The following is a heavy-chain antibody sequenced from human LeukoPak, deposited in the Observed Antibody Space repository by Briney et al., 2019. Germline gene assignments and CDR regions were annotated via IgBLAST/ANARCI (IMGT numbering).Heavy chain of an antibody. J-gene: IGHJ5*02. D-gene: IGHD3-10*01. CDR1: GGSISSSNW. V-gene: IGHV4-4*02. CDR3: VRGPYGSGISNWFDP. Sequence: PSGTLSLTCAVSGGSISSSNWWSWVRQPPGKGLEWIGEIYHSGSTNYNPSLQSRVTLSVDTSKNQFSLKLTSVTAADTAVYYCVRGPYGSGISNWFDPWGQGTQVIVSS. CDR2: IYHSGST.